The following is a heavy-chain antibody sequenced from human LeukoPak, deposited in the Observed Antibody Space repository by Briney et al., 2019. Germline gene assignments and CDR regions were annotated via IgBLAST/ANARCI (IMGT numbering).Heavy chain of an antibody. Sequence: GASVKVSCKVSGYTLTELSMHWVRQAPGKGLEWMGGFDPEDGETIYAQKFQGRVTMTEDTSTDTAYMELSSLRSEDTAVYYCATAPPLYYYGSGSYRGFDIWGQGTMVTVSP. CDR1: GYTLTELS. V-gene: IGHV1-24*01. CDR3: ATAPPLYYYGSGSYRGFDI. J-gene: IGHJ3*02. CDR2: FDPEDGET. D-gene: IGHD3-10*01.